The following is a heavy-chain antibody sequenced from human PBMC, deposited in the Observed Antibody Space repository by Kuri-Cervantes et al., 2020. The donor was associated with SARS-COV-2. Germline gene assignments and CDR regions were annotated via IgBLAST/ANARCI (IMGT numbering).Heavy chain of an antibody. V-gene: IGHV3-43D*04. CDR2: ISWDGGST. CDR3: ARTFTVTTSFDY. CDR1: GFTFDDYA. Sequence: GGSLRLSCAASGFTFDDYAMHWVRQAPGKGLEWVSLISWDGGSTYYADSVKGRFTVSRDNSKNTLYLQMNSLRAEDTAVYYCARTFTVTTSFDYWGQGTLVTVSS. D-gene: IGHD4-11*01. J-gene: IGHJ4*02.